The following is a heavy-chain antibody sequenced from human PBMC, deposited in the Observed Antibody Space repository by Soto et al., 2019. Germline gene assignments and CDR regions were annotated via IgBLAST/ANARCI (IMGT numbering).Heavy chain of an antibody. Sequence: QVQLVQSGAEVKKPGSSVKVSCKASGGTFSSYAISWVRQAPGQGLEWMGGIIPIFGTANYAQKFQGRVTITADESTSTAYMELSSLRSEDTAVYFCAHIVGIVVVPAAIRDYYYGMDVWGQGTTVTVSS. CDR2: IIPIFGTA. V-gene: IGHV1-69*01. D-gene: IGHD2-2*01. CDR1: GGTFSSYA. J-gene: IGHJ6*02. CDR3: AHIVGIVVVPAAIRDYYYGMDV.